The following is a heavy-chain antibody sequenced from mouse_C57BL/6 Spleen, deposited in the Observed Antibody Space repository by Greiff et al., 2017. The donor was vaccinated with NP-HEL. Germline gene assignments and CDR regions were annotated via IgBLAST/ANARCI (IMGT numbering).Heavy chain of an antibody. V-gene: IGHV14-4*01. CDR1: GFNIKDDY. D-gene: IGHD1-1*01. CDR2: IDPENGDT. Sequence: EVKVVESGAELVRPGASVKLSCTASGFNIKDDYMHWVKQRPEQGLEWIGWIDPENGDTEYASKFQGKATITADTSSNTAYLQLSSLTSEDTAVYYCTTRGYYGSSSWFAYWGQGTLVTVSA. J-gene: IGHJ3*01. CDR3: TTRGYYGSSSWFAY.